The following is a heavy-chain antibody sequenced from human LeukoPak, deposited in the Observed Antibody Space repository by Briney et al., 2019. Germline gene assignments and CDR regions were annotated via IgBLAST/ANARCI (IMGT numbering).Heavy chain of an antibody. J-gene: IGHJ4*02. CDR3: ARGSSSWYVDY. CDR2: IYGGGST. V-gene: IGHV3-53*01. CDR1: GFTVSSNY. D-gene: IGHD6-13*01. Sequence: QAGGSVRLSCAASGFTVSSNYMSWVRQAPGKGLEWVSVIYGGGSTYYADSVKGRFTISRDNSKNTLYLQMNSLRAEDTAAYYCARGSSSWYVDYWGQGTLVTPSS.